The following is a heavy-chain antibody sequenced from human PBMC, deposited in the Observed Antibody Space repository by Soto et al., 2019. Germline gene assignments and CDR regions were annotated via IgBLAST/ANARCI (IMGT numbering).Heavy chain of an antibody. CDR1: GTSMSGHF. D-gene: IGHD3-10*01. V-gene: IGHV4-59*11. CDR2: GYFRGST. CDR3: ARGVYLSLVRTGWFDP. Sequence: SETLSLTCTVSGTSMSGHFWSWMRQPPGKGLEWIWFGYFRGSTLFHPSLKSRVTISLDTSKNHFSLRLNSVTSADTAVYYCARGVYLSLVRTGWFDPWGQGTLVTVSS. J-gene: IGHJ5*02.